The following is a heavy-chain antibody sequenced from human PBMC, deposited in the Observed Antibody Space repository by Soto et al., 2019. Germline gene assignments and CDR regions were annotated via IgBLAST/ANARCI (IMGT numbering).Heavy chain of an antibody. J-gene: IGHJ5*02. CDR3: ARAKLNFESDGSTFTTHSDL. D-gene: IGHD1-1*01. V-gene: IGHV1-69*17. CDR1: GDTFASYG. CDR2: IIPDFAIT. Sequence: QVQLVQSGAEVKRPGSSVKVSCSASGDTFASYGISWVRQAPGQGREWLGGIIPDFAITKSAQKFQDRITCTSDSSSSTTSMDLSSLSSDDTAVYYCARAKLNFESDGSTFTTHSDLWGPGTPVTVSS.